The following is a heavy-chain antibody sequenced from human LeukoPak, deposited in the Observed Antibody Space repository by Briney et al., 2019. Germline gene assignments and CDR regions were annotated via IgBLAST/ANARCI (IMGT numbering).Heavy chain of an antibody. V-gene: IGHV3-7*01. Sequence: GGSLRLSCAASGFTYSNYWMSWVRQAPGKGLEWVANIKQDGRERYYVDSVKGRFTISRDNAKNPMYLQMNSLRADDTAMYYCARDAYIDRYFDYWGQGTLVTVSS. J-gene: IGHJ4*02. CDR2: IKQDGRER. D-gene: IGHD3-22*01. CDR3: ARDAYIDRYFDY. CDR1: GFTYSNYW.